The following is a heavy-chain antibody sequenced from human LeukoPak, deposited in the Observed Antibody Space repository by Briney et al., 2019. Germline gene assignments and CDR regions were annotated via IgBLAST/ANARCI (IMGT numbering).Heavy chain of an antibody. CDR3: ARESITGDRDFDY. D-gene: IGHD7-27*01. V-gene: IGHV3-30*02. CDR2: IRYDGSNK. CDR1: GFTFSSYG. J-gene: IGHJ4*02. Sequence: GGSLRLSCAASGFTFSSYGMHWVRQAPGKGLEWVAFIRYDGSNKYYADSVKGRFTISRDNSKNSLYLLMNNLRADDTAVYYCARESITGDRDFDYWGQGTLITVSS.